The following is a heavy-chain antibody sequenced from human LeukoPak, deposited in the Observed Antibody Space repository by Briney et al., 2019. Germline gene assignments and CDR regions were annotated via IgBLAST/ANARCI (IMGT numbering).Heavy chain of an antibody. J-gene: IGHJ2*01. CDR3: ARSTWLRGDL. Sequence: GGSLRLSCAASGFTFDDHGMSWVRQVPGKGLEWVANIKQDGSEKYYVDSVKGRFTISRDNAKNSLYLQMNSLRAEDTAVYYCARSTWLRGDLWGRGTLVTVSS. CDR1: GFTFDDHG. V-gene: IGHV3-7*01. CDR2: IKQDGSEK. D-gene: IGHD5-12*01.